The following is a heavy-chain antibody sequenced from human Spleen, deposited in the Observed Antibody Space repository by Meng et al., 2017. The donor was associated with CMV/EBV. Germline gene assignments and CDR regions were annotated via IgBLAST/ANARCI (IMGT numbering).Heavy chain of an antibody. Sequence: GSLKISCAASGFAFSTYSMNWVRQTPGKGLEWVSSISSSAVYAFYADSVRGRFTISRDNAKNSLSLHMNSLRAEDTAVYYCARDMEDPAAIPVLDSWGQGTLVTVSS. J-gene: IGHJ4*02. CDR2: ISSSAVYA. D-gene: IGHD2-2*02. CDR1: GFAFSTYS. CDR3: ARDMEDPAAIPVLDS. V-gene: IGHV3-21*01.